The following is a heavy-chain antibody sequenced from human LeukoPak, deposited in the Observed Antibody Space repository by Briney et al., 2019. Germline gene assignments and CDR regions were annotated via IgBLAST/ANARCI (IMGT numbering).Heavy chain of an antibody. CDR1: GFTFSSYD. D-gene: IGHD3-10*01. CDR3: ARRFGY. CDR2: ISSSGNTI. V-gene: IGHV3-48*03. J-gene: IGHJ4*02. Sequence: GGSLRLSCAASGFTFSSYDVNWVRQAPGKGLQWVSYISSSGNTIYYADSVKGRFTISRDNAKNSLHLQMNSLRAEDTAVYFCARRFGYWGQGTLVTVSS.